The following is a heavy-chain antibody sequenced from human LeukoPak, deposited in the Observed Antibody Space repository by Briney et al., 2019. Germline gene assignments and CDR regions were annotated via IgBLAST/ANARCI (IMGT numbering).Heavy chain of an antibody. J-gene: IGHJ6*02. D-gene: IGHD6-13*01. CDR3: ARGYWAYGMDV. V-gene: IGHV6-1*01. CDR2: TYYTSNLIT. CDR1: GDSVSSTTTA. Sequence: SQTLSLTCAVSGDSVSSTTTAWNWIRQSPSRGLEWLVRTYYTSNLITDYAVSVKGRITVSPNTSNNQFSLQLNSVTPEDTAVYYCARGYWAYGMDVWGPGTTVTVSS.